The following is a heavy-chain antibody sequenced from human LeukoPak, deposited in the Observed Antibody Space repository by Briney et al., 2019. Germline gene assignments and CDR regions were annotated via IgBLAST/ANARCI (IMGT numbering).Heavy chain of an antibody. J-gene: IGHJ4*02. D-gene: IGHD2-15*01. V-gene: IGHV3-21*01. Sequence: GGSLRLSCAGSGFTFSSYSMNWVRQAPGKGLEWVSSISGSSSYIYYADSVKGRFTISRDNAKNSLYLQMNSLRAEDTAVYYCARDREGYCSGGTCTNFDYWGQGTLVTVSS. CDR2: ISGSSSYI. CDR3: ARDREGYCSGGTCTNFDY. CDR1: GFTFSSYS.